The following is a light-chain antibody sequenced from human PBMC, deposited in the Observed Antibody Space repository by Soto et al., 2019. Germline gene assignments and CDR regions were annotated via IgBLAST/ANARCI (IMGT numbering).Light chain of an antibody. CDR3: ASYTSTDTLVV. Sequence: QSALTQPASVSGSPGQSITISCTGTSSDVGGYNYVSWYQQHPGKAPKLIIYDVSHRPSGVSTRFSGSKSGNTASLTLSGLQAEDEAHYYCASYTSTDTLVVFGGGTKLTVL. CDR2: DVS. V-gene: IGLV2-14*01. J-gene: IGLJ2*01. CDR1: SSDVGGYNY.